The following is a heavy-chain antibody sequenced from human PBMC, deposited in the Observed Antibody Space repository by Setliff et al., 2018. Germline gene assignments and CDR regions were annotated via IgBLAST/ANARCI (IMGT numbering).Heavy chain of an antibody. CDR2: VHFTGST. CDR3: ARKVEQWLTPHFDY. Sequence: PSETLSLTCTVSDDSISSRHYYWSWIRQPAGKGLEWLGYVHFTGSTNYNPSLKSRVTMSVDVSKSQFSLRLSSVTAADTAVYYCARKVEQWLTPHFDYWGQGALVTVSS. D-gene: IGHD6-19*01. CDR1: DDSISSRHYY. J-gene: IGHJ4*02. V-gene: IGHV4-61*10.